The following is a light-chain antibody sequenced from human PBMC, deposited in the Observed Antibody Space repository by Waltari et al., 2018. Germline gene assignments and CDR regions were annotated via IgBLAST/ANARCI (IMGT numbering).Light chain of an antibody. CDR2: DAT. CDR1: SSDFAPYNY. CDR3: SSYSGSITL. Sequence: QSALTQPASVSGSPGQSITISCAGTSSDFAPYNYVSWYQQHPGKAPKLVIYDATYQPSGVSVRFSGSKSGNTASLTISGLQPEDEAAYYCSSYSGSITLFGGGTKLSVL. J-gene: IGLJ2*01. V-gene: IGLV2-14*03.